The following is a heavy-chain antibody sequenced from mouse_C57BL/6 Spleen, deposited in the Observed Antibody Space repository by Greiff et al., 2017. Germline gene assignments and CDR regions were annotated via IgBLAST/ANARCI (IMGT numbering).Heavy chain of an antibody. CDR1: GYTFTSYG. CDR3: ARGGDERGHYSALDD. Sequence: VQLQQSGAELARPGASVKLSCKASGYTFTSYGISWVKQRTGQGLEWIGEIYPRSGNTYYNEKFKGKATLTADKSSSTAYMGLRSLTSEDSAVYFCARGGDERGHYSALDDWGQGASVTVSP. D-gene: IGHD2-13*01. CDR2: IYPRSGNT. V-gene: IGHV1-81*01. J-gene: IGHJ4*01.